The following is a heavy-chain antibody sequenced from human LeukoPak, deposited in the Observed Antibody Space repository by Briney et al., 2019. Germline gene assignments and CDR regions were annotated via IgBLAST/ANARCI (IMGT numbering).Heavy chain of an antibody. V-gene: IGHV4-30-2*01. CDR1: GGSISSGGYS. D-gene: IGHD3-10*01. CDR2: IYHSGST. CDR3: ARDLVDYYGSGSVFYGMDA. J-gene: IGHJ6*04. Sequence: SETLSLTCAVSGGSISSGGYSWSWIRQPPGKGLEWIGYIYHSGSTYYNPSLKSRVTISVDRSKNQFSLKLSSVTAADTAVYYCARDLVDYYGSGSVFYGMDAWGKGTTVTVSS.